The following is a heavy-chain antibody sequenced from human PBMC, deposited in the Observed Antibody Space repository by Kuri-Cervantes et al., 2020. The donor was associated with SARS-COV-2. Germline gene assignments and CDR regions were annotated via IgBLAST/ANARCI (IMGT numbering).Heavy chain of an antibody. D-gene: IGHD3-22*01. CDR2: IIPIFRKL. CDR1: GGSFSTYA. Sequence: SVNVSCKVSGGSFSTYAITWVRQAPGQGLEWMGGIIPIFRKLNYAQKFQRRVTITADEPTTTAYMELSSLKSEDTAVYYCARGDPKPYDSRFVHAFDIWGQGTMVTVSS. J-gene: IGHJ3*02. V-gene: IGHV1-69*13. CDR3: ARGDPKPYDSRFVHAFDI.